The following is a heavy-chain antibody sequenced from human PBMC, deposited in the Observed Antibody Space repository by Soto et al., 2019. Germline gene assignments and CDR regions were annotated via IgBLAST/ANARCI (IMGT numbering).Heavy chain of an antibody. J-gene: IGHJ4*01. CDR1: GFTFSSYT. V-gene: IGHV3-21*01. Sequence: GSLRLSCAASGFTFSSYTMNWVRQAPGKGLEWVSSISSSSSYIYYTDSVKGRFTISRDNAKNSLYLQMNSLRAEDTAVYYCASLSRFALDYWGQGTLVTVSS. CDR3: ASLSRFALDY. D-gene: IGHD3-10*01. CDR2: ISSSSSYI.